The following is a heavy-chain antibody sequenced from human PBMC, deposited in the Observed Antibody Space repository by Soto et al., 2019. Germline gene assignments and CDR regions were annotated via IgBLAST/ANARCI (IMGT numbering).Heavy chain of an antibody. CDR2: IIPIFGTA. CDR3: ARGRGSGSYSGGYYSDY. V-gene: IGHV1-69*13. CDR1: GGTFSSYA. D-gene: IGHD1-26*01. J-gene: IGHJ4*02. Sequence: SVKVSCKASGGTFSSYAISWVRQAPGQGLEWMGGIIPIFGTANYAQKFQGRVTLTADESTSTAYMELSSLRSADTAVYYCARGRGSGSYSGGYYSDYWGQGTLVTVSS.